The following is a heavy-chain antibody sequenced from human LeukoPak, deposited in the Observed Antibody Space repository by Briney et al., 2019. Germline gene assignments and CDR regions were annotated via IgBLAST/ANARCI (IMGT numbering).Heavy chain of an antibody. D-gene: IGHD2-2*01. Sequence: GGSLRLSCAASGFTFRSYDMHWVRQATGKGLEWVSAIGIGGDTYYPDSVKGRFTISRDNSKNTLYLQMNSLRAEDTAVYYCAKSQDIVVVPAPFDYWGQGTLVTVSS. V-gene: IGHV3-13*01. CDR2: IGIGGDT. CDR3: AKSQDIVVVPAPFDY. CDR1: GFTFRSYD. J-gene: IGHJ4*02.